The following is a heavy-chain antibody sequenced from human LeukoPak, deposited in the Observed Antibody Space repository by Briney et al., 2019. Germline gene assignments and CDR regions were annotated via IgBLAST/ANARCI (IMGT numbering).Heavy chain of an antibody. CDR1: GFSFSNYA. Sequence: GGSLRLSCAASGFSFSNYAMYWVRQAPGKGLEYVSGVSSNGGSTYYANSVKGRFSISRDNSKNTLYLQMNSLRAEDTAVYYCAKELVVRAGDYFDYWGQGTLVTVSS. D-gene: IGHD2-2*01. J-gene: IGHJ4*02. CDR2: VSSNGGST. CDR3: AKELVVRAGDYFDY. V-gene: IGHV3-64*01.